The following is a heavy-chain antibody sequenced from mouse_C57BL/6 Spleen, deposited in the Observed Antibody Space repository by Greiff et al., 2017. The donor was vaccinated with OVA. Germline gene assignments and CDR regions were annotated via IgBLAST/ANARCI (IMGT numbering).Heavy chain of an antibody. CDR2: ISYDGSN. CDR1: GYSITSGYY. D-gene: IGHD2-5*01. CDR3: AREDSNVDY. V-gene: IGHV3-6*01. J-gene: IGHJ4*01. Sequence: DVQLQESGPGLVKPSQSLSLTCSVTGYSITSGYYWNWIRQFPGNKLEWMGYISYDGSNNYNPSLKNRISITRDTSKNQFFLKLNSVTTEDTATYYCAREDSNVDYWGQGTSVTVSS.